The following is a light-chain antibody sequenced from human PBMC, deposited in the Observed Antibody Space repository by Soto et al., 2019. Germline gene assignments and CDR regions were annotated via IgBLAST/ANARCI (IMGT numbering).Light chain of an antibody. CDR3: QQYGSSPWT. CDR1: RGVRSH. J-gene: IGKJ1*01. Sequence: MMESPGTRSVSTGEGVTLSCRASRGVRSHLPWYQQKPGQAPRLLIYGASSRATGIPDRFSGSGSGTDFTLTISRLEPEDFAVYYCQQYGSSPWTFCQGTKVDI. CDR2: GAS. V-gene: IGKV3-20*01.